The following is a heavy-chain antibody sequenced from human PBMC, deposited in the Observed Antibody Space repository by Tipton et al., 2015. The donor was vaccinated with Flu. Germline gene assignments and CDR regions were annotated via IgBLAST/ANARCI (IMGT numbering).Heavy chain of an antibody. CDR3: ARLPEADRSRDGLDV. CDR1: GYSFSKYW. J-gene: IGHJ6*02. Sequence: VQLVQSGAALKKPGESLKISCKASGYSFSKYWIGWVRQMPGRGLEWMGIIYPDDSDTRYSPYFEDQVTISADKSTGAAYLQWKSLKASDTGIYYCARLPEADRSRDGLDVWGQGTTVTVS. V-gene: IGHV5-51*01. CDR2: IYPDDSDT. D-gene: IGHD6-13*01.